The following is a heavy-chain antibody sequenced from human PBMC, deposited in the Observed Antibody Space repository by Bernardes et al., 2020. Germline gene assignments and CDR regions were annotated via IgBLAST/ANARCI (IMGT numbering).Heavy chain of an antibody. CDR1: GLTLSTYW. CDR3: AASYTRAGRVDY. Sequence: GGSLRLSCEVSGLTLSTYWMHWVRQAPGKGLMWVSRINTDGRNTVYAASVKGRFTISRDNAKNTLYLEMNSLRAEDTAVYYCAASYTRAGRVDYWGQGTLVTVSS. J-gene: IGHJ4*02. D-gene: IGHD3-16*02. V-gene: IGHV3-74*01. CDR2: INTDGRNT.